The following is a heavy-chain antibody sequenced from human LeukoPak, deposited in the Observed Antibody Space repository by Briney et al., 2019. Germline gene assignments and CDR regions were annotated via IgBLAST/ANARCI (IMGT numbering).Heavy chain of an antibody. D-gene: IGHD6-13*01. Sequence: ASVKVSCKASGYTFTSYGISWVRQAPGQGPEWMGWISAYNGNTNYAQKLQGRVTMTTDTSTSTAYMELRSLRSDDTAVYYCARATGYSSSWSQKYYFDYWGQGTLVTVSS. CDR2: ISAYNGNT. J-gene: IGHJ4*02. CDR1: GYTFTSYG. V-gene: IGHV1-18*01. CDR3: ARATGYSSSWSQKYYFDY.